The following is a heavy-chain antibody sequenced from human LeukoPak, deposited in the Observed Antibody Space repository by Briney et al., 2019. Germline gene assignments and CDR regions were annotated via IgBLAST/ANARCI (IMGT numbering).Heavy chain of an antibody. V-gene: IGHV3-23*01. CDR3: AKDSSVPYGITD. CDR2: ISGSDGNT. Sequence: GGSLRLSCAASGFTFSKYAMSWVRQAPGKGLEWVSAISGSDGNTFYADSVKGRFTISRDNSKSTLSLQMNNLRAEDTALYYCAKDSSVPYGITDWGQGTLVTVSS. J-gene: IGHJ4*02. CDR1: GFTFSKYA. D-gene: IGHD4-17*01.